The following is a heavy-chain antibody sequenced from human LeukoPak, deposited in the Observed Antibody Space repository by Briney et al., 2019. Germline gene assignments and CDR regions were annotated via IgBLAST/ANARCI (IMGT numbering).Heavy chain of an antibody. Sequence: GGSLRLSCAASGFTFSSYWMSWVRQAPGKGREGVANIKQDGSEKYYVDSVKGRFTISRDNAKNTVYMKMNSLRAEDTAVYYCATSNYGGDYFDYWGQGTLVTVSS. CDR1: GFTFSSYW. J-gene: IGHJ4*02. D-gene: IGHD4-23*01. V-gene: IGHV3-7*01. CDR3: ATSNYGGDYFDY. CDR2: IKQDGSEK.